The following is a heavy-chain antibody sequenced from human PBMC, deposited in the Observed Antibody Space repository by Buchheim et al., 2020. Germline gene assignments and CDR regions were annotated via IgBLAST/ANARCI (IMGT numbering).Heavy chain of an antibody. CDR3: AIDGDYLDY. Sequence: DVQLVESGGGLGQPGGSLRLSCASSGFTFSNYWMSWVRQAPGKGLEWVADIKGDGSRIYYLDSVKGRFTISRDNVKNALYLQMNNLRAEDTAVYYCAIDGDYLDYWGQGTL. V-gene: IGHV3-7*01. J-gene: IGHJ4*02. D-gene: IGHD3-3*01. CDR2: IKGDGSRI. CDR1: GFTFSNYW.